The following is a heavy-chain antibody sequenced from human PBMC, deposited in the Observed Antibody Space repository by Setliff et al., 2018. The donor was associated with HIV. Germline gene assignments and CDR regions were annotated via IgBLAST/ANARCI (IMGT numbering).Heavy chain of an antibody. CDR1: GFTFNSAW. CDR2: IKHQDVGGTT. V-gene: IGHV3-15*01. J-gene: IGHJ3*02. CDR3: ATPKPGDGITFDI. D-gene: IGHD7-27*01. Sequence: GGSLRLSCAASGFTFNSAWMTWVRQAPGKGLEWVGHIKHQDVGGTTDYAAPAKGRFIISRDDSQNTLYLQMNSLKTEDTAVYYCATPKPGDGITFDIWGQGTMVTVSS.